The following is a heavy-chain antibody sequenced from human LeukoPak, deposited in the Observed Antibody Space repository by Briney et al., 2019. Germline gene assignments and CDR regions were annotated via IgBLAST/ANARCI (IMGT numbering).Heavy chain of an antibody. Sequence: SETLSLTCTVSGGSISSSSYYWGWIRQPPGKGLEWIESIYYSGSTYYNPSLKSRVTISVDTSKNQFSLKLSSVTAADTAVYYCARAHVGATTPYAFDIWGQGTMVTVSS. CDR3: ARAHVGATTPYAFDI. CDR1: GGSISSSSYY. V-gene: IGHV4-39*07. CDR2: IYYSGST. J-gene: IGHJ3*02. D-gene: IGHD1-26*01.